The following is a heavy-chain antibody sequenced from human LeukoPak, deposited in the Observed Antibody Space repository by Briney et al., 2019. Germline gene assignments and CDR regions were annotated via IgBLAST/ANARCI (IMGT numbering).Heavy chain of an antibody. D-gene: IGHD1-26*01. Sequence: SETLSLTCTVSGGSISSSSYYWGWIRQPPGKGLEWIGSIYYSGSTSYNPSLKSRVTISVDTSKNQFSLKLSSVTAADTAVYYCARPARLGRYFQHWGQGTLVTVSS. J-gene: IGHJ1*01. CDR3: ARPARLGRYFQH. CDR2: IYYSGST. V-gene: IGHV4-39*07. CDR1: GGSISSSSYY.